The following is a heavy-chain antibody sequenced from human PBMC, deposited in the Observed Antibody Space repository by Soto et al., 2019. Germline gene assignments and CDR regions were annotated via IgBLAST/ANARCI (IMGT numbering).Heavy chain of an antibody. CDR3: AKVLSSSYGQSLDY. CDR1: GFSFSSYG. D-gene: IGHD5-18*01. V-gene: IGHV3-30*18. Sequence: QVQLVESGGGVVQPGSSLRLSCAASGFSFSSYGMHWDRQAPGKGLEWVAVISYDGSNKYYADPVKGRFTISRDNSKNTLYLQMNSLRAEDTAVYYCAKVLSSSYGQSLDYWGQGTLVTVSS. J-gene: IGHJ4*02. CDR2: ISYDGSNK.